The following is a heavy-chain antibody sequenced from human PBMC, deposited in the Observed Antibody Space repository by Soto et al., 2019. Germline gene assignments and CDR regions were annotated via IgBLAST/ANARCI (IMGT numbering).Heavy chain of an antibody. V-gene: IGHV3-23*01. Sequence: ASVKVSCAASRFSFTNYAMTWVRQAPGKGLEWVSVISGTGDSTSYGDSVKGRFTISRDNSKNTLYLQMNSLRAEDTAVYYCAKGREWNSISPYDYFGMDVWGQGTTVTVSS. CDR1: RFSFTNYA. D-gene: IGHD3-3*02. J-gene: IGHJ6*02. CDR2: ISGTGDST. CDR3: AKGREWNSISPYDYFGMDV.